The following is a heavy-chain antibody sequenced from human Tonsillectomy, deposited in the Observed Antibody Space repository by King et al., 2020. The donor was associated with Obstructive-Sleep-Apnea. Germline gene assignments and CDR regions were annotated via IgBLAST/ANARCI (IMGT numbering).Heavy chain of an antibody. CDR1: GGSISRSNYY. J-gene: IGHJ4*02. CDR3: AREGRWLQFRGDDY. CDR2: IYYSGST. D-gene: IGHD5-24*01. Sequence: QLQESGPGLVKPSETLSLTCTVSGGSISRSNYYWSWIRQPPGKGLEWIGSIYYSGSTYYSPSLKSRVTISLDTSKNQFSLKLSSVTAADTAVYYCAREGRWLQFRGDDYWVQGTLVTVSS. V-gene: IGHV4-39*07.